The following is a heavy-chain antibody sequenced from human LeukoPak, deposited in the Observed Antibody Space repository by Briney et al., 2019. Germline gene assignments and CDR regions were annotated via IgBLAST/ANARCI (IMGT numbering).Heavy chain of an antibody. CDR1: GSNFDAYA. CDR2: VRSNTYGGTA. CDR3: TREATSHHGMDV. Sequence: GGSLRLSCTASGSNFDAYAMSWVRQAPGKGLEWVGFVRSNTYGGTAEYAASVKGSFIISRDDSKRIAYLQINSLRTEDTAVYYCTREATSHHGMDVWGQGTTVTVSS. J-gene: IGHJ6*02. V-gene: IGHV3-49*04.